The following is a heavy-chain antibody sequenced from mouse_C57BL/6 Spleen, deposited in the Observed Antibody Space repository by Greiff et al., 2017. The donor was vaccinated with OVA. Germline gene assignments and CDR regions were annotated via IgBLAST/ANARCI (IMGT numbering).Heavy chain of an antibody. CDR1: GYTFTSYW. CDR2: INPSSGYT. CDR3: GYSNYPYYFDY. D-gene: IGHD2-5*01. J-gene: IGHJ2*01. V-gene: IGHV1-7*01. Sequence: QVQLQQSGAELAKPGASVKLSCKASGYTFTSYWMHWVKQRPGQGLEWIGYINPSSGYTKYNQKFKDKATLTADKSSSTAYMQLSSLTYEDSAVYYCGYSNYPYYFDYWGQGTTLTVSS.